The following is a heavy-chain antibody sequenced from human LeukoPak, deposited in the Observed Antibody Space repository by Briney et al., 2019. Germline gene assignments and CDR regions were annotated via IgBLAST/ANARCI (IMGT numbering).Heavy chain of an antibody. Sequence: GGSLRLSCAASGFTFSSYGMHWVRQAPGKGLEWVAFIRYDGSNKYYADSVKGRFTISRDNAKNSLYLQMNSLRAEDTALYYCARDRGGSYYFDYWGQGTLVTVSS. D-gene: IGHD1-26*01. J-gene: IGHJ4*02. V-gene: IGHV3-30*02. CDR3: ARDRGGSYYFDY. CDR1: GFTFSSYG. CDR2: IRYDGSNK.